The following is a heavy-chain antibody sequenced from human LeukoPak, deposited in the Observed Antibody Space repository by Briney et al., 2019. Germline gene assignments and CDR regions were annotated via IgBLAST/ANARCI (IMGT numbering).Heavy chain of an antibody. D-gene: IGHD2-2*01. CDR3: ARTSRRYCSSTSCYDFDY. CDR2: IIPSFGTA. CDR1: GGTFSSYA. V-gene: IGHV1-69*06. J-gene: IGHJ4*02. Sequence: GASVKVSCKASGGTFSSYAISWVRQAPGQGLEWMGGIIPSFGTANYAQKFQGRVTITADKSTSTAYMELSSLRSEDTAVYYCARTSRRYCSSTSCYDFDYWGQGTLVTVSS.